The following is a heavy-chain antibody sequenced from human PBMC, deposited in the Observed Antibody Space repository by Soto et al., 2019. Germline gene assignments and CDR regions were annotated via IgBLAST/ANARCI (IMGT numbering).Heavy chain of an antibody. D-gene: IGHD3-10*01. CDR1: GYTFTSYG. CDR3: ARGSTQYYYFDY. CDR2: ISAYNGNT. V-gene: IGHV1-18*01. Sequence: QVQLVQSGAEVKKPGASVKVSCKASGYTFTSYGISWVRQAPGQGLEWMGWISAYNGNTNYAQKFQGRVTITADESTSTAYMELSSLRSEDTAVYYCARGSTQYYYFDYWGQGTLVTVSS. J-gene: IGHJ4*02.